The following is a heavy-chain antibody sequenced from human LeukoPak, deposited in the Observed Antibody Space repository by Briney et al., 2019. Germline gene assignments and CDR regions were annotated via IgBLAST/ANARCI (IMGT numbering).Heavy chain of an antibody. CDR2: ISAYNGNT. CDR1: GYTFTSYG. V-gene: IGHV1-18*01. CDR3: ARVTYDYVWGSYRPLDY. J-gene: IGHJ4*02. D-gene: IGHD3-16*02. Sequence: ASVKVSCKASGYTFTSYGISWVRQAPGQGLEWMGWISAYNGNTNYAQKLQGRVTMTTDTSTSTAYMELRSLRSDDTAVHYCARVTYDYVWGSYRPLDYWGQGTLVTVSS.